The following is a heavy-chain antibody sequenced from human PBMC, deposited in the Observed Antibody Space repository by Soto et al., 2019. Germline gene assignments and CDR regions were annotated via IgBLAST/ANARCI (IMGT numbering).Heavy chain of an antibody. D-gene: IGHD6-25*01. Sequence: ASVKVPCKASGYTFTSYDINWVRQATGQPLEWMGWMNPNSGNTGYAQKFQGRVTMTRNTSISTAYMELSSLRSEDTAVYYCARVQGKTRRLSGYYYMDVWGKGTTVTVSS. CDR1: GYTFTSYD. V-gene: IGHV1-8*01. CDR3: ARVQGKTRRLSGYYYMDV. J-gene: IGHJ6*03. CDR2: MNPNSGNT.